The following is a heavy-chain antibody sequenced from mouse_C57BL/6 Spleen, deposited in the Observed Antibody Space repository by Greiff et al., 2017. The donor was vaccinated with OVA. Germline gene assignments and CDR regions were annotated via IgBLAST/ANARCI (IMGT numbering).Heavy chain of an antibody. J-gene: IGHJ3*01. CDR3: ARSGGYDYDGFAY. D-gene: IGHD2-4*01. V-gene: IGHV1-64*01. CDR1: GYTFTSYW. CDR2: IHPNSGST. Sequence: QVQLQQPGAELVKPGASVKLSCKASGYTFTSYWMHWVKQRPGQGLEWIGMIHPNSGSTNYNEKFKSKATLTVDKSSSTAYMQLSSLTSEDSAVYYGARSGGYDYDGFAYWGQGTLVTVSA.